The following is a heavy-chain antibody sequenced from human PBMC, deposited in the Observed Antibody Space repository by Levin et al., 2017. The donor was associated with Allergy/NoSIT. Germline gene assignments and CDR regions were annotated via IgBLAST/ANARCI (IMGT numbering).Heavy chain of an antibody. D-gene: IGHD5-18*01. J-gene: IGHJ4*02. CDR3: ARDSYGNYYFDY. Sequence: SCAASGFTFSSYGMHWVRQAPGKGLEWVAVIWYDGSNKYYADSVKGRFTISRDNSKNTLYLQMNSLRAEDTAVYYCARDSYGNYYFDYWGQGTLVTVSS. V-gene: IGHV3-33*01. CDR2: IWYDGSNK. CDR1: GFTFSSYG.